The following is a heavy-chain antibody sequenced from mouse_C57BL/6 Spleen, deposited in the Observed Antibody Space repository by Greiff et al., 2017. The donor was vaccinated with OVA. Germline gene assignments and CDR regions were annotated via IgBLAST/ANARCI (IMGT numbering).Heavy chain of an antibody. D-gene: IGHD2-5*01. CDR1: GYTFTEYT. CDR2: FYPGSGSI. V-gene: IGHV1-62-2*01. CDR3: ARHEKGAYYSISWFAY. Sequence: VKLQESGAELVKPGASVKLSCKASGYTFTEYTIHWVKQRSGQGLEWIGWFYPGSGSIKYNEKFKDKATLTADKSSSTVYMELSRLTSEDSAVYFCARHEKGAYYSISWFAYWGQGTLVTVSA. J-gene: IGHJ3*01.